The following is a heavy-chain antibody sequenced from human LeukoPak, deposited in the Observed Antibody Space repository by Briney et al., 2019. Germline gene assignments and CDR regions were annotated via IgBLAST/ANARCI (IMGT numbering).Heavy chain of an antibody. V-gene: IGHV4-4*07. J-gene: IGHJ5*02. CDR1: GGSISSYY. CDR2: IYSSGNT. CDR3: ARDRGYCNGGSCYGWFDP. Sequence: PSETLSLTCTVSGGSISSYYWNWIRQPAGKGLEWIGRIYSSGNTNYNASLKSRVTMSVDTSKSQFSLKLTSLTAADTAVYYCARDRGYCNGGSCYGWFDPWGQGTLVTVSS. D-gene: IGHD2-15*01.